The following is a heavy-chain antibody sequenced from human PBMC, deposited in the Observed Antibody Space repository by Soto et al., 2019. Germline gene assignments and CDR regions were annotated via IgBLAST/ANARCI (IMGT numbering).Heavy chain of an antibody. J-gene: IGHJ6*03. CDR1: GFTVSSNY. CDR2: IYSGGST. V-gene: IGHV3-66*01. CDR3: ARDRYCSGGSCYGYYYYYMDV. Sequence: EVQLVESGGGLVQPGGSLRLSCAASGFTVSSNYMSWVRQAPGKGLEWVSVIYSGGSTYYADSVKGRFTISRDNSKNTLYLQMNSLRAEDTAVYYCARDRYCSGGSCYGYYYYYMDVWGKGTTVTVSS. D-gene: IGHD2-15*01.